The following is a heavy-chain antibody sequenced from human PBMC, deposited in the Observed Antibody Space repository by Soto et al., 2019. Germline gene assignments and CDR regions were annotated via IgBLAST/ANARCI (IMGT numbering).Heavy chain of an antibody. CDR2: ISGNGGST. Sequence: EVQLLESGGGLVQPGGSLRLSCAASGFTFSNYGMSWVRQAPGKGLEWVSTISGNGGSTYYADSVQGRFTMSRDNSKSTLSLQMNSLRAEDTAVYYCASKLTFGGSSDYWGQGTLVTVSS. V-gene: IGHV3-23*01. CDR3: ASKLTFGGSSDY. J-gene: IGHJ4*02. CDR1: GFTFSNYG. D-gene: IGHD2-15*01.